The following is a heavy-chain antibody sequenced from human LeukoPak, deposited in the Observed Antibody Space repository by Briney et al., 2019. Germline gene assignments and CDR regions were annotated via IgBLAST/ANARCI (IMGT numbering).Heavy chain of an antibody. V-gene: IGHV1-2*02. J-gene: IGHJ5*02. CDR1: GYTFTGYY. D-gene: IGHD6-13*01. Sequence: ASVKVSCKASGYTFTGYYMHWVRQAPGQGLEWMGWINPNSGGTNYAQKFQGRVTMTRDTSISTAYMELRSLRSDDTAVYYCARNIAAAGTEGWFDPWGQGTLVTVSS. CDR3: ARNIAAAGTEGWFDP. CDR2: INPNSGGT.